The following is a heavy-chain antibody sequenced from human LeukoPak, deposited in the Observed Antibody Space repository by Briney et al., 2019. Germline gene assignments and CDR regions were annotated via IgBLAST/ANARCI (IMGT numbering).Heavy chain of an antibody. CDR3: ARAYHRRYCSSTSCPRRLNWFDP. D-gene: IGHD2-2*01. CDR2: INTNTGNP. CDR1: GGTFSSYA. V-gene: IGHV7-4-1*02. Sequence: ASVKVSCKASGGTFSSYAISWVRQAPGQGLEWMGWINTNTGNPTYAQGFTGRFVFSLDTSVSTAYLQISSLKAEDTAVYYCARAYHRRYCSSTSCPRRLNWFDPWGQGTLVTVSS. J-gene: IGHJ5*02.